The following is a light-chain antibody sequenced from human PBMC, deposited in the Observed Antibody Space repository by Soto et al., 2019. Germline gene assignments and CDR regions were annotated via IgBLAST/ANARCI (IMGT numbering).Light chain of an antibody. Sequence: QSALTQPASVSGSPGQSFTISCTGTSSDVGGYKYVSWYQQHPDKAPKLIIFEVSNRPSGISSRFSGSKSGNTASLTISGLQAEDEADYYCASYTSSSTSVIFGRGTKVTVL. CDR2: EVS. CDR1: SSDVGGYKY. V-gene: IGLV2-14*01. CDR3: ASYTSSSTSVI. J-gene: IGLJ2*01.